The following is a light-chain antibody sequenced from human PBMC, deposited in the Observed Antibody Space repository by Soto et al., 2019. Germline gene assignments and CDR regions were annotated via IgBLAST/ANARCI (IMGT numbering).Light chain of an antibody. Sequence: EIVLTQSPGTLSLSPGERATLSCRASQSVSSSYLAWYQQKPGQAPRLLIYGASSRATGIPDRFSGSGSGTDFTLTISRLEPEDFAVYYCQQYGSPITFGPGTRLEIK. J-gene: IGKJ5*01. CDR3: QQYGSPIT. V-gene: IGKV3-20*01. CDR2: GAS. CDR1: QSVSSSY.